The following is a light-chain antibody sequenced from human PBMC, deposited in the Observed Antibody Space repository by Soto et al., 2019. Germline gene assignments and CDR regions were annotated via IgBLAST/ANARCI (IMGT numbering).Light chain of an antibody. CDR1: QSVSSN. V-gene: IGKV3-15*01. CDR3: QQRSNWPPIT. J-gene: IGKJ5*01. CDR2: GAS. Sequence: EIVMTQSPATLSVSPGERATVPCRASQSVSSNLAWYQQKPGQAPRLLIYGASTRATGIPARFSGSGYGSEFTLTISSLQSEDFAVYYCQQRSNWPPITFGQGTRLEIK.